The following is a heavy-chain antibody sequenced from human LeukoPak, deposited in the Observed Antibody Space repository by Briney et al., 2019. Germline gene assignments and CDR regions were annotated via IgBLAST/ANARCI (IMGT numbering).Heavy chain of an antibody. CDR1: GGSINSDSYQ. V-gene: IGHV4-61*02. CDR3: ARGRGGTYYWYDP. D-gene: IGHD1-26*01. CDR2: SYTSGST. Sequence: SETLSLTCTVSGGSINSDSYQWSWIRQPAGKGMEWIGRSYTSGSTNYNPSLKNRATISVDTSKNQFSLKLTSVTAADTAVYYCARGRGGTYYWYDPWGQGTLVTVPS. J-gene: IGHJ5*02.